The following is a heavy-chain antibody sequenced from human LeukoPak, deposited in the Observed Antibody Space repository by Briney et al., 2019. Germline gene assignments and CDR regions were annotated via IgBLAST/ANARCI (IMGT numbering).Heavy chain of an antibody. CDR2: IIPIFGTA. CDR1: GGTFISYA. V-gene: IGHV1-69*05. Sequence: ASVKVSCKASGGTFISYAISWVRQAPGQGLEWMGSIIPIFGTANYAQKFQGRVTIATEESTSTAYMSLSTLRSEDMAVYYCARDSGDGYNYLDYWGQGTLVTVSS. D-gene: IGHD5-24*01. CDR3: ARDSGDGYNYLDY. J-gene: IGHJ4*02.